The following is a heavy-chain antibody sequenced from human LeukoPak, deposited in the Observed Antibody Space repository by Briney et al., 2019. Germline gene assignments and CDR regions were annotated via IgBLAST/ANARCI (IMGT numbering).Heavy chain of an antibody. CDR3: ARGPEGDYFDY. J-gene: IGHJ4*02. Sequence: SVKVSCKASGGTFSSYAISWVRQAPGQGLEWMGGIIPIFGTANYAQKFQGRVTMTRDTSTSTVYMELSSLRSEDTAVYYCARGPEGDYFDYWGQGTLVTVSS. V-gene: IGHV1-69*05. D-gene: IGHD1-14*01. CDR1: GGTFSSYA. CDR2: IIPIFGTA.